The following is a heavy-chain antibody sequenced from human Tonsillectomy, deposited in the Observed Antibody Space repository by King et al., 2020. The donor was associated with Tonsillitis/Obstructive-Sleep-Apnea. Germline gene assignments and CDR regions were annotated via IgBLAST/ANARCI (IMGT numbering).Heavy chain of an antibody. CDR2: IYPGDSDT. V-gene: IGHV5-51*03. CDR3: AVPVRSYYYDSSGYSFGNAFDI. Sequence: QLVQSGAEVKKPGESLKISCKGSGYSFTSYWIGSVRQMPGKGLEWMGIIYPGDSDTRYIPSFQGQVTISADKSISTAYLQWSSLKASDTAMYYCAVPVRSYYYDSSGYSFGNAFDIWGQGTMVTVSS. CDR1: GYSFTSYW. J-gene: IGHJ3*02. D-gene: IGHD3-22*01.